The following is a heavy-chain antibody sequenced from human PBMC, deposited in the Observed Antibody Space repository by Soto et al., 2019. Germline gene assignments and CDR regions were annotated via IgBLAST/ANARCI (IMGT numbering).Heavy chain of an antibody. CDR2: IIPMFGTA. J-gene: IGHJ6*02. CDR1: GGTFSSYP. D-gene: IGHD2-21*02. CDR3: ARGYHGGNSSYYYELDV. V-gene: IGHV1-69*13. Sequence: SVKVSCKTSGGTFSSYPISWVRQAPGQGLEWVGGIIPMFGTANYAPNLQGRVTITADESTSTAYMELNSLRSEDTAVYYCARGYHGGNSSYYYELDVWGQGTTLTISS.